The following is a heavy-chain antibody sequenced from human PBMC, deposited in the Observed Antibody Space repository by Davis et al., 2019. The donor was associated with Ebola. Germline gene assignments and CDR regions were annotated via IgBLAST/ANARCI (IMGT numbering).Heavy chain of an antibody. J-gene: IGHJ3*02. Sequence: SVKVSCKASGGTFSSYVISWVRQAPGQGLEWMGRIIPIVGIANYAQKFQGRVTMTRDTSTSTVYMELSSLRSEDTAVYYCARISPGVVGATSAFDIWGQGTMVTVSS. CDR3: ARISPGVVGATSAFDI. D-gene: IGHD1-26*01. V-gene: IGHV1-69*04. CDR1: GGTFSSYV. CDR2: IIPIVGIA.